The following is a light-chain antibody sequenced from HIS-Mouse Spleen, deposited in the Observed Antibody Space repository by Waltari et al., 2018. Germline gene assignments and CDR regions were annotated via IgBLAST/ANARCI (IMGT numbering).Light chain of an antibody. J-gene: IGLJ2*01. CDR2: DDS. CDR3: QVWDSSSDHVV. CDR1: NIGSKS. Sequence: SYVLTQPPSVSVAPGKTARITCGGNNIGSKSVHGYQQKPGQAPVLVVHDDSDRPSGIPERFSGSNSGNTATLTISRVEAGDEADYYCQVWDSSSDHVVFGGGTKLTVL. V-gene: IGLV3-21*03.